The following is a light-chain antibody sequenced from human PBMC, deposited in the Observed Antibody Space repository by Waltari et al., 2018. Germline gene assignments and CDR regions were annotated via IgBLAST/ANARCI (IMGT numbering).Light chain of an antibody. CDR2: DVS. CDR3: SSYTSSSTLCV. Sequence: QSALTQPASVSGSPGQSITISCTGTSSDVGASNYVSWDQQYPDKAPKVIIYDVSERPSGVSNRFSGSKSGNTASLTISGLQAEDEADYYCSSYTSSSTLCVFGTGTKVTVL. CDR1: SSDVGASNY. V-gene: IGLV2-14*03. J-gene: IGLJ1*01.